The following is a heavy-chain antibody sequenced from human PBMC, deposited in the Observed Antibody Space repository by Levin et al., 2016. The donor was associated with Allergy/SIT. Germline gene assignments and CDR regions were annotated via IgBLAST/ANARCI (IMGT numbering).Heavy chain of an antibody. CDR2: IWYDGSNK. CDR1: GFTFSSYG. D-gene: IGHD1-26*01. CDR3: AKVGSYSGSYKEGFDY. V-gene: IGHV3-33*06. J-gene: IGHJ4*02. Sequence: GESLKISCAASGFTFSSYGMHWVRQAPGKGLEWVAVIWYDGSNKYYADSVKGRFTISRDNSKNTLYLQMNSLRAEDTAVYYCAKVGSYSGSYKEGFDYWGQGTLVTVSS.